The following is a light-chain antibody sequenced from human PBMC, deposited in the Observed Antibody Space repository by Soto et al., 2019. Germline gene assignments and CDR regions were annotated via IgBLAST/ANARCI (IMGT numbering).Light chain of an antibody. J-gene: IGKJ1*01. V-gene: IGKV3-20*01. CDR1: QTVSSSY. CDR2: GAS. CDR3: QQYETSLRT. Sequence: EIVLTQSPGTLSLSPGERATLSCRASQTVSSSYLAWYQQKPGQAPRLLIYGASSRATGIPDRFSGSGSGTDFTLTISRLEPEDFALYYWQQYETSLRTFGQGTKVEIK.